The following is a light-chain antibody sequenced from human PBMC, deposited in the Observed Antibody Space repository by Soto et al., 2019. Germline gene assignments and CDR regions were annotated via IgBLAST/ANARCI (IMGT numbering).Light chain of an antibody. CDR1: ELPRNY. V-gene: IGLV3-10*01. CDR3: YSVDTNNHVV. J-gene: IGLJ3*02. CDR2: EDV. Sequence: SYELTQPPSVSVSPGQTARITCSGDELPRNYACWYQQKSGQAPVLVIYEDVKRPSGIPERFSGSSSGTVATLTISGARVEDAADYYCYSVDTNNHVVFGGGTKLTVL.